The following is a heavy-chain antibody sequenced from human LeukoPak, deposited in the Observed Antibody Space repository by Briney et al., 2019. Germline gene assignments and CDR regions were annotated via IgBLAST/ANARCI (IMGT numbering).Heavy chain of an antibody. CDR1: GFTVASNF. V-gene: IGHV3-53*01. J-gene: IGHJ4*02. D-gene: IGHD3-10*01. Sequence: PGGSLRLSCVASGFTVASNFMSWVRQAPGKGLEWVSIIYSGGATYYTDSVKGQFTISRDNSKNTLYLQMNSLRAEDTAMYYSARGDYGSGQYFDYWGQGTLVTVSS. CDR2: IYSGGAT. CDR3: ARGDYGSGQYFDY.